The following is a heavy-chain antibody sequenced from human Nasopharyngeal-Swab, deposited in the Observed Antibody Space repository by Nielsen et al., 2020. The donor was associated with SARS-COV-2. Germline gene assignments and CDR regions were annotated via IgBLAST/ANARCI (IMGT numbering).Heavy chain of an antibody. CDR2: IKSKTDGGTT. CDR3: TTAPQQWLVEYYYYMDV. J-gene: IGHJ6*03. Sequence: GESLKISCAASGFTFSNALMSWVRQPPGKGLEWVGRIKSKTDGGTTDYAAPVKGRFTISRDDSNNTLYLQMNSLKTEDTAVYYCTTAPQQWLVEYYYYMDVWGKGTTVTVSS. D-gene: IGHD6-19*01. CDR1: GFTFSNAL. V-gene: IGHV3-15*01.